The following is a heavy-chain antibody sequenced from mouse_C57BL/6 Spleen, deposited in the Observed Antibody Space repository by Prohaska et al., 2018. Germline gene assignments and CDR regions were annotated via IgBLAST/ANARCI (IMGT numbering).Heavy chain of an antibody. CDR2: IYPGSGRT. CDR3: ARGFYYDYGSPY. J-gene: IGHJ2*01. V-gene: IGHV1-55*01. CDR1: GYTFTSYW. Sequence: QVQLQQPGAELVKPGASVKMSCKASGYTFTSYWITWVKQRPGQGLEWIGDIYPGSGRTNYNEKFKSKATLTVDTSSSTAYMQLSSLTSEDSAVYYCARGFYYDYGSPYWGQGTTLTVSS. D-gene: IGHD2-4*01.